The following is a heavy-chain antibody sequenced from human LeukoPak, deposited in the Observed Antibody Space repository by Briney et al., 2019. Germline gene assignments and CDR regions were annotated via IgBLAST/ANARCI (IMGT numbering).Heavy chain of an antibody. CDR3: ANLGIAVANWFDP. Sequence: GGSLRLSCAASAFAFSTYNIHWVRQAPSKGLEWVAVLSYDGSNEYYTDSVKGRFTISRDNSKDTVYLQMNSLRAEDTAVYYCANLGIAVANWFDPWGQGTLVTVSS. V-gene: IGHV3-30-3*01. D-gene: IGHD6-19*01. J-gene: IGHJ5*02. CDR2: LSYDGSNE. CDR1: AFAFSTYN.